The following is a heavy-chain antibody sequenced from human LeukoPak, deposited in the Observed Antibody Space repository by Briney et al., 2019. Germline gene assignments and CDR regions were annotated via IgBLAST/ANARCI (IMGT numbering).Heavy chain of an antibody. CDR2: ISSNGGST. D-gene: IGHD1-26*01. J-gene: IGHJ4*02. Sequence: GGSLRLSCAASGFTFSSYAMHWVRQAPGKGLEYVSAISSNGGSTYYANSVKGRFTISRDNSKNTLYLQMGSLRAEDMAVYYCARDSGSYYGHFDYWGQGTLVTVSS. V-gene: IGHV3-64*01. CDR1: GFTFSSYA. CDR3: ARDSGSYYGHFDY.